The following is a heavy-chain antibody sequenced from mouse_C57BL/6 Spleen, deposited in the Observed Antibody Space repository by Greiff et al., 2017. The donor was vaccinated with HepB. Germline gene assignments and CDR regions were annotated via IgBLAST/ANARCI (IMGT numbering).Heavy chain of an antibody. CDR1: GYTFTSYW. CDR3: AREIPIYYGSREGWFAY. V-gene: IGHV1-7*01. CDR2: INPSSGYT. J-gene: IGHJ3*01. D-gene: IGHD1-1*01. Sequence: QVQLKQSGAELAKPGASVKLSCKASGYTFTSYWMHWVKQRPGQGLEWIGYINPSSGYTKYNQKFKDKATLTADKSSSAAYMQLSSLTYEDSAVYDGAREIPIYYGSREGWFAYWGQGTLVTVSA.